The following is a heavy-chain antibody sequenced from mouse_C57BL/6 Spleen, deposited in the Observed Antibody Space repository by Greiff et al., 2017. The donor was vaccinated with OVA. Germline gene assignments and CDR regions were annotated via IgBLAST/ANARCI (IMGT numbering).Heavy chain of an antibody. CDR3: ARIATVVATYWYFDV. Sequence: QVTLKVSGPGILQPSQTLSLTCSFSGFSLSTFGMGVGWLRQPSGKGLEWLAHIWWDDDKYYNPALKSRLTLSKDTSKKQVILKIANVDTADTATYDGARIATVVATYWYFDVWGTGTTVTVSS. CDR2: IWWDDDK. D-gene: IGHD1-1*01. J-gene: IGHJ1*03. CDR1: GFSLSTFGMG. V-gene: IGHV8-8*01.